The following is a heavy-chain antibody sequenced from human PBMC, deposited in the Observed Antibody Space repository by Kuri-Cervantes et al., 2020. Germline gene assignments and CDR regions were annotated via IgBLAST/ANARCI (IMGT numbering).Heavy chain of an antibody. J-gene: IGHJ4*02. V-gene: IGHV4-59*01. Sequence: SETLSLTCTVSAGFIRSYYWGWVRQPPGKGLEYLGNIYYSGSTNYNPSLKSRVTISVDTSKNQFSLKLSSVTAADTAVYYCARGGFDLLSLHFDYWGQGTLVTVSS. CDR2: IYYSGST. CDR3: ARGGFDLLSLHFDY. D-gene: IGHD3-10*01. CDR1: AGFIRSYY.